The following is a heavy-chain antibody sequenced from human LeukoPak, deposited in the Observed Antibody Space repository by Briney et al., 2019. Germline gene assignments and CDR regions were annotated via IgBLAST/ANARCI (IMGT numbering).Heavy chain of an antibody. V-gene: IGHV3-30*18. D-gene: IGHD5-12*01. CDR2: ISYDGSNK. Sequence: GGSLRLSCAASGFTFSSYGMHWVRQAPGKGLEWVAVISYDGSNKYYADSVKGRFTISRDNSKNTLYLQMNSLRAEDTAVYYCAKVWEATITFEFDYWGQGTLVTVSS. J-gene: IGHJ4*02. CDR1: GFTFSSYG. CDR3: AKVWEATITFEFDY.